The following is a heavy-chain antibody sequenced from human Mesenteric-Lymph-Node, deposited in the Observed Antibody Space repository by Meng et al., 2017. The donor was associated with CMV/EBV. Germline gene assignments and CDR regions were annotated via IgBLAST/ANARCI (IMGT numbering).Heavy chain of an antibody. CDR2: INHSGST. D-gene: IGHD2-2*01. V-gene: IGHV4-34*01. Sequence: SETLSLTCAVYGGSFSGYYWSWIRQPPGKGLEWIGEINHSGSTNYNPSLKSRVTISVDTSKNQFSLKLSSVTAADTAVYYCARVKRGWYGYCSSTSCRYFDYWGQGTLVTVSS. J-gene: IGHJ4*02. CDR3: ARVKRGWYGYCSSTSCRYFDY. CDR1: GGSFSGYY.